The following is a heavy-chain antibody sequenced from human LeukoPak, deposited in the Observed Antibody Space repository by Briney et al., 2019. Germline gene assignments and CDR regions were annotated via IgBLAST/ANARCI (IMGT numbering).Heavy chain of an antibody. CDR3: AVPAAIDYYYYYYMDV. CDR2: ISPIFGTA. Sequence: ASVKVSCKASGGTFSSYAISWVRQAPGQGLEWMGGISPIFGTANYAQKFQGRVTITTDESTSTAYMELSSLRSEDTAVYYCAVPAAIDYYYYYYMDVWGKGTTVTVSS. CDR1: GGTFSSYA. V-gene: IGHV1-69*05. D-gene: IGHD2-2*01. J-gene: IGHJ6*03.